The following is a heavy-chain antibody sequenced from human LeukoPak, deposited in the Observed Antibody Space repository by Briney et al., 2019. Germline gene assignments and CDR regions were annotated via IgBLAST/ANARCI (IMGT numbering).Heavy chain of an antibody. CDR1: GVSINSSSYY. CDR2: IYYTGST. D-gene: IGHD2-21*02. J-gene: IGHJ6*02. CDR3: ARQEAVTATYYYGMDV. Sequence: SETLSLTCTVSGVSINSSSYYWGWIRQPPGKGLEWIGSIYYTGSTYYNPSLKSRVTISVDTSKNQFSLKLSSVTAADTAVYYCARQEAVTATYYYGMDVWGQGTTVTVSS. V-gene: IGHV4-39*01.